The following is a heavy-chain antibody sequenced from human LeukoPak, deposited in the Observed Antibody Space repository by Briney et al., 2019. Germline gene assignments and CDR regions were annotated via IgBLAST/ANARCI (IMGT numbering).Heavy chain of an antibody. J-gene: IGHJ4*02. V-gene: IGHV4-59*08. CDR1: GGSISGYY. CDR3: AKVSDRDSSGYYWGFEY. Sequence: SETLSLTCTVSGGSISGYYWSWIRQPPGKGLEGIGYIYYSGSTNYNPSLKSRVTISVDTSRNQFSLKLTSVTAADTAVYYCAKVSDRDSSGYYWGFEYWGQGTLVTVSS. CDR2: IYYSGST. D-gene: IGHD3-22*01.